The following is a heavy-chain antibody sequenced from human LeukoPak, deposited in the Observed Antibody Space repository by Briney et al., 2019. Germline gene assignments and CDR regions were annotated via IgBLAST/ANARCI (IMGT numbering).Heavy chain of an antibody. CDR3: ARVTMIVVTFDY. D-gene: IGHD3-22*01. CDR1: GGSISSSSYY. J-gene: IGHJ4*02. CDR2: IYHSGST. Sequence: SETLSLTCTVSGGSISSSSYYWGWIRQPPGKGLEWIGSIYHSGSTYYNPSLKSRVTISVDTSKNQFSLKLSSVTAADTAVYYCARVTMIVVTFDYWGQGTLVTVSS. V-gene: IGHV4-39*07.